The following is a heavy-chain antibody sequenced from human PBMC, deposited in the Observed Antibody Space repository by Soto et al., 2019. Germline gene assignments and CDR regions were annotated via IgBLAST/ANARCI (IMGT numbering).Heavy chain of an antibody. Sequence: GGSLRLSCAASGFRFDDYGMHWVRQVPGKGLEWVSGNSYYSGSIGYADSVKGRFTISRDNSKNTLYLQMNSLRVEDTAVYYCARDRNYYDSSGYYGYFDSWGQGTLVTVSS. D-gene: IGHD3-22*01. CDR3: ARDRNYYDSSGYYGYFDS. CDR1: GFRFDDYG. CDR2: NSYYSGSI. V-gene: IGHV3-9*01. J-gene: IGHJ4*02.